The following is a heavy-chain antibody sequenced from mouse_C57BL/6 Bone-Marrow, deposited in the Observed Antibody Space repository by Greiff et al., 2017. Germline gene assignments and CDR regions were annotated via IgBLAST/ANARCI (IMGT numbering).Heavy chain of an antibody. J-gene: IGHJ2*01. CDR1: GFSLTSYG. Sequence: QVQLQQSGPGLVQPSQSLSITCTVSGFSLTSYGVHWVRQSPGKGLEWLGVIWRGGSTDYNAAFMSRLSITKDNSKSQVFFKMNSLQADDTAIYHCAKDYGSNPYYFDYWGQGTTLTVSS. CDR2: IWRGGST. CDR3: AKDYGSNPYYFDY. V-gene: IGHV2-5*01. D-gene: IGHD1-1*01.